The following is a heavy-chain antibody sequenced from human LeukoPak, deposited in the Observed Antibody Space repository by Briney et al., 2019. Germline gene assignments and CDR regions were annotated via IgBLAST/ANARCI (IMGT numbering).Heavy chain of an antibody. J-gene: IGHJ4*02. CDR1: GYTFTSNY. CDR3: ARDQEGFDY. V-gene: IGHV1-46*01. Sequence: GASVNVSFKASGYTFTSNYIHWVRQAPGQGLEWMGMIYPRDGSTSYAQKFQGRVTVTRDTSTSTVHMELSGLRSEDAAVYYCARDQEGFDYWGQGTLVTVSP. CDR2: IYPRDGST.